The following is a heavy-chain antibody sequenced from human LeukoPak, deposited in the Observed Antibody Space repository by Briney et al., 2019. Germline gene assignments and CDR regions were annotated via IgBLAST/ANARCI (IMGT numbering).Heavy chain of an antibody. J-gene: IGHJ5*02. D-gene: IGHD4-23*01. Sequence: ASVKISCKVSGYTFTDYYVHWVQQAPGKGLEWMGLVDPEDGETIYAEKFQGRVTITADTSTDTAYMELSSLRSEDTAVYYCATRLESMVVTPVGIPWGQGTLVTVSS. CDR2: VDPEDGET. CDR3: ATRLESMVVTPVGIP. V-gene: IGHV1-69-2*01. CDR1: GYTFTDYY.